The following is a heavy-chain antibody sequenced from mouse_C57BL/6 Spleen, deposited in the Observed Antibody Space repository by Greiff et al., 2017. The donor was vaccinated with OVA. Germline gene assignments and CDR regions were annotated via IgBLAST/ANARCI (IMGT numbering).Heavy chain of an antibody. CDR2: INPSSGYT. V-gene: IGHV1-7*01. Sequence: QVQLKQSGAELAKPGASVKLSCKASGYTFTSYWMHWVTQRPGQGLEWIGYINPSSGYTKYNQKFKDKATLTADKSSSTAYMQLSSLTYEDSAVYDSARVPYDARYFDVWGTGTTVTVSS. CDR1: GYTFTSYW. D-gene: IGHD2-3*01. J-gene: IGHJ1*03. CDR3: ARVPYDARYFDV.